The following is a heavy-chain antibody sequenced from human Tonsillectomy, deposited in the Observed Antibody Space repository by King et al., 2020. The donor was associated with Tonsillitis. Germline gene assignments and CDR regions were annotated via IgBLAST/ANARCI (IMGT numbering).Heavy chain of an antibody. CDR1: GGTFSSYA. V-gene: IGHV1-69*01. D-gene: IGHD3-22*01. CDR2: IIPIFGTA. J-gene: IGHJ4*02. CDR3: ARALRTNYYDSSGRGGAFDF. Sequence: QLVQSGAEVKKPGSSVKVSCKASGGTFSSYAISWVRQAPGQGLEWMGGIIPIFGTANYAQKFQGRVTITADESTNTAYMELGSLRSEDTAVYYCARALRTNYYDSSGRGGAFDFWGQGTLVTVSS.